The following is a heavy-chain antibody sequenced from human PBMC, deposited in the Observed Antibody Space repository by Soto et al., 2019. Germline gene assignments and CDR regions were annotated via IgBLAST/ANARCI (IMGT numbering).Heavy chain of an antibody. Sequence: GASVKVSCKASGGTFSSYAISWVRQAPGQGLEWMGGIIPIFGTANYAQKFQGRVTITADESTSTAYMELSSLRSEDTAVYYCARDVYSSGPSDVWGQGTTVTVSS. CDR3: ARDVYSSGPSDV. J-gene: IGHJ6*02. CDR1: GGTFSSYA. CDR2: IIPIFGTA. V-gene: IGHV1-69*13. D-gene: IGHD6-19*01.